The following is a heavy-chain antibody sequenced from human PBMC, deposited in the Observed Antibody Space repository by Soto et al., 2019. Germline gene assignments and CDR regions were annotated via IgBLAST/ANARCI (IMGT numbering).Heavy chain of an antibody. CDR2: IYYTGSA. CDR1: GGSISSYV. J-gene: IGHJ2*01. Sequence: QVPLQESGPGLVKPSETLSLTCTVSGGSISSYVWSWIRQPPGKGLEWIGYIYYTGSANYNPSPKSRVTIPVGASKNRFALQLTPRSAQDTAVYYCANFDWYFALRGSGSLV. CDR3: ANFDWYFAL. V-gene: IGHV4-59*01.